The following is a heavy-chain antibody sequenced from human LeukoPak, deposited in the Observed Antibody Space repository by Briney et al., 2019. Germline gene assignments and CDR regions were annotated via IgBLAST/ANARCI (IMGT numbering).Heavy chain of an antibody. CDR3: ARGGAALPLDY. D-gene: IGHD6-25*01. CDR2: IYYSGST. V-gene: IGHV4-59*01. J-gene: IGHJ4*02. Sequence: PSETLSPTCTVSGGSIRSYYWSWIRQPPGKGLEWIGYIYYSGSTNYNPSLKSRVTISVDTSKNQFSLKLSSVTAADTAVYYCARGGAALPLDYWGQGTLVTVSS. CDR1: GGSIRSYY.